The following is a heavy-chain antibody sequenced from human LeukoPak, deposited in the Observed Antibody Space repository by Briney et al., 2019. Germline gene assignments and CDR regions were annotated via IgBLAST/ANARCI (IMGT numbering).Heavy chain of an antibody. CDR1: GGSFSNYY. Sequence: SGTLSLTCAVYGGSFSNYYWSWIRQPPGKALEWIGEINDSGRINYTPSLMSRVTVSVDTSKNQYSLRLTSVTATDTAVYYCARRWNYGRYYYIDVWGNGATVSVSS. D-gene: IGHD1-7*01. CDR3: ARRWNYGRYYYIDV. CDR2: INDSGRI. J-gene: IGHJ6*03. V-gene: IGHV4-34*01.